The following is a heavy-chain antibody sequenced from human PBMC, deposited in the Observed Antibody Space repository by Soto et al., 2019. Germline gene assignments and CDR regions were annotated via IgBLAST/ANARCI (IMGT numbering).Heavy chain of an antibody. Sequence: GGSLRLSCAASGFTFSSYAMSWVRQAPGKGLEWVSAISGSGGSTYYADSVKGRFTISRDNSKNTLYLQMNSLRAEDTAVYYCAKGALSGSYRVRWFDPWGQGTLVTVSS. D-gene: IGHD1-26*01. V-gene: IGHV3-23*01. J-gene: IGHJ5*02. CDR2: ISGSGGST. CDR1: GFTFSSYA. CDR3: AKGALSGSYRVRWFDP.